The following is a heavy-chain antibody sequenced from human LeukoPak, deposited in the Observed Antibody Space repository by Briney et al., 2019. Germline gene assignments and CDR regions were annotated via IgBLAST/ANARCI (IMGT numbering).Heavy chain of an antibody. V-gene: IGHV1-69*04. D-gene: IGHD2-15*01. Sequence: SVKVSCKASGYTFTSYAISWVRQAPGQGLEWMGRIIPILGIANYAQKFQGRVTITADKSTSTAYMELSSLRSEDTAVYYCAREYSSGAPTHFDYWGQGTLVTVSS. CDR3: AREYSSGAPTHFDY. J-gene: IGHJ4*02. CDR1: GYTFTSYA. CDR2: IIPILGIA.